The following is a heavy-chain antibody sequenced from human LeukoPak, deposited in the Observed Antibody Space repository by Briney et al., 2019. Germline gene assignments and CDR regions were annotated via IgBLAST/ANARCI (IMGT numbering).Heavy chain of an antibody. CDR2: IYPGDSDT. D-gene: IGHD3-22*01. Sequence: GESLKISCKGSGYSFSSYWIGWVRQMPGKGLEWMGIIYPGDSDTRYSPSFQGQVTISADKSISTAYLQWSSLKASDTAMYYCAISSYYYDSSGYSFDYWGQGTLVTVSS. CDR1: GYSFSSYW. CDR3: AISSYYYDSSGYSFDY. V-gene: IGHV5-51*01. J-gene: IGHJ4*02.